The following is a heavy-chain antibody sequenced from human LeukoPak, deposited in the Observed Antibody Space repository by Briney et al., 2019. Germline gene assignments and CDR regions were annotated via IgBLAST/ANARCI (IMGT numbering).Heavy chain of an antibody. J-gene: IGHJ3*02. Sequence: GGSLRLSCAASGFTFSDYYMSWIRQAPGKGLEWVSYISSSGGTIYYADSVKGRFTISRDNAKNSLYLQMNSLRAEDTAVYYCAREPESGSGITAFDIWGQGTMVTVSS. CDR3: AREPESGSGITAFDI. CDR2: ISSSGGTI. D-gene: IGHD3-10*01. CDR1: GFTFSDYY. V-gene: IGHV3-11*01.